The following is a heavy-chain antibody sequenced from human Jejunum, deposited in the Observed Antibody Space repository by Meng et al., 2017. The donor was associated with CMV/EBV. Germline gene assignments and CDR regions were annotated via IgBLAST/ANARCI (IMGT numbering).Heavy chain of an antibody. Sequence: FTFGLSTMQWVRQAPGKGLEWVAVISYDGSNTFYADSVKGRFTISRDNSKSMLYMQMNSLRAEDTAVYYCVRDRYSGHELTYFDYWGQGTLVTVSS. D-gene: IGHD5-12*01. V-gene: IGHV3-30-3*01. CDR3: VRDRYSGHELTYFDY. CDR2: ISYDGSNT. J-gene: IGHJ4*02. CDR1: FTFGLST.